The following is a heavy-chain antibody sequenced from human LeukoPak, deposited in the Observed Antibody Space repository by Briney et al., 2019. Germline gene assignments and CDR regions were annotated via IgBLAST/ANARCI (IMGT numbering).Heavy chain of an antibody. CDR1: GGSISSSSYY. CDR2: IYYSGST. Sequence: SSETLSLTCTVSGGSISSSSYYWGWIRQPPGKGLEWIGSIYYSGSTYYNPSLKSRVTISVDTSKNQFSLKLSSVTAADTAVYYCARQIYYYDSSGYYYDYYYGMDVWGQGTTVTVSS. J-gene: IGHJ6*02. V-gene: IGHV4-39*01. D-gene: IGHD3-22*01. CDR3: ARQIYYYDSSGYYYDYYYGMDV.